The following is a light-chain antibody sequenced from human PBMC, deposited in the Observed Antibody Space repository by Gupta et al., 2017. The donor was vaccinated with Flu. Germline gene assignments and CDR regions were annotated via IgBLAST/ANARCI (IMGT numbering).Light chain of an antibody. CDR1: TSNLGGHY. CDR3: ATWGDTVRV. Sequence: GNTSNLGGHYAYWYQQFPSAAPKLLIYRNDRRPSGVPDRFSGSKSGTSASLSISGLRSEDEARYFCATWGDTVRVFGGGTKLTVL. J-gene: IGLJ3*02. CDR2: RND. V-gene: IGLV1-47*01.